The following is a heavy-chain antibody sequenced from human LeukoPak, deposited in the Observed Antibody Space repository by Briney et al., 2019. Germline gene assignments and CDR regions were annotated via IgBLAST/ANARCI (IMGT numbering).Heavy chain of an antibody. V-gene: IGHV3-23*01. Sequence: GGSLRLSCAASGFTFSSYAMSWVRQPPGKGLEWVSGISGSGDNTYYADSVKGRFTISRDNSKKTLYLHLNSLRAEDTAVYYCARVSVVRGAPDYYFDYWGQGTLVTVSS. CDR3: ARVSVVRGAPDYYFDY. D-gene: IGHD3-10*01. J-gene: IGHJ4*02. CDR1: GFTFSSYA. CDR2: ISGSGDNT.